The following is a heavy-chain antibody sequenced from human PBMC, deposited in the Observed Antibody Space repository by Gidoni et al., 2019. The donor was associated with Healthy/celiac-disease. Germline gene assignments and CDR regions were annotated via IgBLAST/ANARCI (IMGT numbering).Heavy chain of an antibody. CDR2: ISGNGGST. J-gene: IGHJ4*02. CDR1: GFTFRRYA. Sequence: EVQLVESGGGLVQPGGSLRLSCSASGFTFRRYAMHWVRQAPGKGLEYVSAISGNGGSTYYADSVKGRFTISRDNSKNTLYLQMSSLRADDTAVYYCVKDEAPWLVRGYFDYWGQGTLVTVSS. V-gene: IGHV3-64D*06. D-gene: IGHD6-19*01. CDR3: VKDEAPWLVRGYFDY.